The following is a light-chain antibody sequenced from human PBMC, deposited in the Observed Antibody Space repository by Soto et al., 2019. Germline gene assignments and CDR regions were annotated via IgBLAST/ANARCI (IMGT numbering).Light chain of an antibody. CDR2: KAS. CDR1: QTICSW. V-gene: IGKV1-5*03. Sequence: DIKMTQSPSTLSASVRDRVTITCRASQTICSWLAWFQQRPGRAPKFLIYKASTLKNGVPLRFSGSGSGTQFTLTISSLQSEDFAVYYCHQYDDGPYTFGQGTKVDIK. J-gene: IGKJ2*01. CDR3: HQYDDGPYT.